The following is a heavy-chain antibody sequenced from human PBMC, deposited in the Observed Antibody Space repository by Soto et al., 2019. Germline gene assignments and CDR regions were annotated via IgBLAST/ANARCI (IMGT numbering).Heavy chain of an antibody. CDR1: GFTFNSNA. CDR3: PRDHDNRSWYGYLDY. V-gene: IGHV3-33*05. CDR2: ISFDGSDT. D-gene: IGHD6-13*01. J-gene: IGHJ4*02. Sequence: QVQLVESGGRVVQPGRSLILSCAASGFTFNSNAMHWVRQAPGKGLEWVAVISFDGSDTFYGDSVKGRFTISRDNSENTLYLQMNSLRAEDTAVYYCPRDHDNRSWYGYLDYWGQGTLATVSS.